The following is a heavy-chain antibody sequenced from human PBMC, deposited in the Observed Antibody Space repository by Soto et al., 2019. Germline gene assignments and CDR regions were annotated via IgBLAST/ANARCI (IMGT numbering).Heavy chain of an antibody. J-gene: IGHJ4*02. CDR3: ARFGYFDWLFDY. V-gene: IGHV1-69*06. D-gene: IGHD3-9*01. CDR1: GGTFSSYA. Sequence: SVKVSCKASGGTFSSYAISWVRQAPGQGLEWMGGIIPIFGTANYAQKFQGRVTITADKSTSTAYMELSSLRSEDTAVYYCARFGYFDWLFDYWGQGTLVTVSS. CDR2: IIPIFGTA.